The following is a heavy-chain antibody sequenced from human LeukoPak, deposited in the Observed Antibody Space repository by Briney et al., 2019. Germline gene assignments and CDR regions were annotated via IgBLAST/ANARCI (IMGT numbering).Heavy chain of an antibody. CDR1: GFTVSSNY. V-gene: IGHV3-66*01. J-gene: IGHJ4*02. D-gene: IGHD3-22*01. CDR3: ARGGGTYYDSSPFDY. CDR2: IYSGGST. Sequence: GGSLRLSCAASGFTVSSNYMSWVRQAPGKGLEWVSVIYSGGSTYYADSVKGRFTISRDNSKNTLYLQMNSLRAEDTAVYYCARGGGTYYDSSPFDYWGQGTLVTVSS.